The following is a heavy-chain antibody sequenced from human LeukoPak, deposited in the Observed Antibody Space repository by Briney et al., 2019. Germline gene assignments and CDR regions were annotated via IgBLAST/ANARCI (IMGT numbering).Heavy chain of an antibody. Sequence: ASVKVSCKASGYTFPDYYIHWVRQAPGQGLEWIGFINANSGGTHYAQKFQGRFTVTRDTSISTVYMEMMRLRSDDTAVYYCARKGRIYGYYDYWGRGTLVTVSS. J-gene: IGHJ4*02. D-gene: IGHD5-18*01. CDR3: ARKGRIYGYYDY. V-gene: IGHV1-2*02. CDR2: INANSGGT. CDR1: GYTFPDYY.